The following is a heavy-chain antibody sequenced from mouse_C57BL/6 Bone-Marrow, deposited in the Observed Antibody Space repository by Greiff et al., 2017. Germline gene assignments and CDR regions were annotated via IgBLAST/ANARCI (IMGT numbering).Heavy chain of an antibody. Sequence: QVQLQQPGAELVRPGTSVKLSCKASGYTFTSYWMHWVKQRPGQGLEWIGVIDPSDSYPNYNQKFKGKATLTVDTSSSTAYMQLSSLTSEDSAVYYCARCEGFAYWGQGTLVTVSA. J-gene: IGHJ3*01. V-gene: IGHV1-59*01. CDR2: IDPSDSYP. CDR3: ARCEGFAY. CDR1: GYTFTSYW.